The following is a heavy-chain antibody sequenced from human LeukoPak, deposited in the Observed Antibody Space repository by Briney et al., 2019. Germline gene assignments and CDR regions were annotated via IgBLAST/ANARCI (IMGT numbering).Heavy chain of an antibody. D-gene: IGHD3-10*01. CDR1: DFTFITYA. Sequence: GGSLRLSCAASDFTFITYAMSWVRQAPGQGLEWVSTISGGGDATYYADSVKGRFTISRDNSKNTLYLQMNSLRVEDTGVYYCARDSSMLRGPLVIYYFDFWGQGTLVTVSS. J-gene: IGHJ4*02. V-gene: IGHV3-23*01. CDR2: ISGGGDAT. CDR3: ARDSSMLRGPLVIYYFDF.